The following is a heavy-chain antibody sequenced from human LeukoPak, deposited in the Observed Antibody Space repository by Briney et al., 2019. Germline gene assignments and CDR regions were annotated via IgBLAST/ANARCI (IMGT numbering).Heavy chain of an antibody. CDR2: INHSGST. CDR3: ARGAPKEIQLWLRLRGVAFDI. Sequence: PGGSLRLSRSASGFAFSNYGVHWVRQPPGKGLEWIGEINHSGSTNYNPSLKSRVTISVDTSKNQFSLKLNSVTAADTAVYYCARGAPKEIQLWLRLRGVAFDIWGQGTMVTVSS. J-gene: IGHJ3*02. CDR1: GFAFSNYG. V-gene: IGHV4-34*01. D-gene: IGHD5-18*01.